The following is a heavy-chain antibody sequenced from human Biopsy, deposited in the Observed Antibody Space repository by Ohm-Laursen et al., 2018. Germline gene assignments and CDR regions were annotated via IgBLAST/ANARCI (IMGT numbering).Heavy chain of an antibody. CDR3: ASAGYNPDWNFDL. J-gene: IGHJ2*01. CDR2: TYKGGNT. V-gene: IGHV4-4*07. D-gene: IGHD5-24*01. CDR1: GASITSYY. Sequence: PSETLSLTCTVSGASITSYYWSWIRQPAGKGLEWIGHTYKGGNTNHNPSLKSRVTMSVNTSKKQFSLRLSSVTAADTAVYYCASAGYNPDWNFDLWGRGTRVTVSS.